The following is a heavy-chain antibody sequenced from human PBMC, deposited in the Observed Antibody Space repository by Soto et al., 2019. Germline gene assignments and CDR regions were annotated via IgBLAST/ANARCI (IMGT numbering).Heavy chain of an antibody. CDR2: IYWNDDK. D-gene: IGHD4-17*01. J-gene: IGHJ5*02. CDR3: PHRRNTVTPSGLDP. CDR1: GFSLSTSGVG. V-gene: IGHV2-5*01. Sequence: SGPTLVNPTQTLTLTCTFSGFSLSTSGVGVGWIRQPPGKALEWLALIYWNDDKRYSPSLKSRLTITKDTSKNQVVLTMTNMDLVATATYSCPHRRNTVTPSGLDPWGQETLVTVSS.